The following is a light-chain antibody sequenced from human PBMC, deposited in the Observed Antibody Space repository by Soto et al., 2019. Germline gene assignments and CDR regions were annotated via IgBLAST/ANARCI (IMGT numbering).Light chain of an antibody. CDR2: QDS. Sequence: SYELTQPPSVSVSPGQTASITCSGDKLGDKYTSWYQQRPGQSPMLVIYQDSKRPSGIPERFSGSNSGNTATLTISGTQAMDEADYYCQAWDSRIVFGGGTKLTVL. J-gene: IGLJ2*01. CDR3: QAWDSRIV. CDR1: KLGDKY. V-gene: IGLV3-1*01.